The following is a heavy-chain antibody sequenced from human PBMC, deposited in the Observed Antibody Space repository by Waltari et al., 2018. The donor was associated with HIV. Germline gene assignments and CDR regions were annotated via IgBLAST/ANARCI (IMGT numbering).Heavy chain of an antibody. D-gene: IGHD3-10*01. Sequence: QVQLQESGPGLVKPSETLSLTCTVPGGSISSYYWSWLRQPPGKGLGWIGRIYTSGSTNYNPSLKSRVTMSVDTSKNQFSLKLSSVTAADTAVYYCARGGDYYGSGSHHYYYYGMDVWGQGTTVTVSS. CDR3: ARGGDYYGSGSHHYYYYGMDV. CDR1: GGSISSYY. CDR2: IYTSGST. J-gene: IGHJ6*02. V-gene: IGHV4-4*07.